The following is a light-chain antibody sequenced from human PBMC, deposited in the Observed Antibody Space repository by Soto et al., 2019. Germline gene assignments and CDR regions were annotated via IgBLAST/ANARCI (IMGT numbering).Light chain of an antibody. CDR2: GTS. J-gene: IGKJ2*01. CDR1: QNISRFY. Sequence: EIVLTQSPGTLSLSPGERATLSCRASQNISRFYLAWYHQRPGQAPKLLISGTSTRATGIPDRFTGSGSGTEFSLTINRLEPEDFAVYYCQQYGRSPMYTFGQGTKLEIK. CDR3: QQYGRSPMYT. V-gene: IGKV3-20*01.